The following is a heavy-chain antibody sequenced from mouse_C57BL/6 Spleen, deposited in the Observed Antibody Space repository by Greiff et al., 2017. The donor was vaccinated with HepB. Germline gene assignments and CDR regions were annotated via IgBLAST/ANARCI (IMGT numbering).Heavy chain of an antibody. V-gene: IGHV1-61*01. CDR3: ATIYYGYERGYFDY. Sequence: QVQLQQPGAELVRPGSSVKLSCKASGYTFTSYWMDWVKQRPGQGLEWIGNIYPSDSETHYNQKFKDKATLTVDKSSSTAYMQLSSLTSEDSAVYYGATIYYGYERGYFDYWGQGTTLTVSS. CDR2: IYPSDSET. J-gene: IGHJ2*01. CDR1: GYTFTSYW. D-gene: IGHD2-2*01.